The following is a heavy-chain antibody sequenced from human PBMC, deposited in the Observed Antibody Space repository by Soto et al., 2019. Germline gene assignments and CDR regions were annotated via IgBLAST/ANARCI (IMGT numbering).Heavy chain of an antibody. CDR3: ARRSSGWYFDY. J-gene: IGHJ4*02. Sequence: EVQLLESGGGLVQPGGSLRLSCAASGFTFSSYAMSWVRQAPGKGLEWVSAISGSGGSTYYADSVKGRFTISRDNSRIRLYLQMNGLRAEDTAVYYGARRSSGWYFDYWGQGTLVTVSS. CDR2: ISGSGGST. D-gene: IGHD6-19*01. CDR1: GFTFSSYA. V-gene: IGHV3-23*01.